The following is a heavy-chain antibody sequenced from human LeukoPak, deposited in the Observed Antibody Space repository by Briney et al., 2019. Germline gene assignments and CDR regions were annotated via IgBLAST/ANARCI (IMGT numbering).Heavy chain of an antibody. J-gene: IGHJ4*02. D-gene: IGHD2/OR15-2a*01. CDR2: FGGSGII. V-gene: IGHV3-21*01. Sequence: GGSLRLSCAASGFTFSSFAMSWVRRPPGKGLEWVSGFGGSGIIYYADSVKGRFSISRDNAKNSLYLQMNSLRAEDTAVYSCARGHFYSIYWGQGTLVTVSS. CDR1: GFTFSSFA. CDR3: ARGHFYSIY.